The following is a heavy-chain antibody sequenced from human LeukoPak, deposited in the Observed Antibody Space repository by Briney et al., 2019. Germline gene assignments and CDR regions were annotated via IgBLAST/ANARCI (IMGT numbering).Heavy chain of an antibody. V-gene: IGHV3-23*01. Sequence: GGSLRLSCVASGFSINTYAMSWVRQTPRKGLEWVSSIRSRGVTTYYADSVRGRFTISRDNSRNTLYLQMNSLRAEDTAEYYCAKARAGYYDFDYWGQGTPVTVSS. D-gene: IGHD3-22*01. CDR3: AKARAGYYDFDY. CDR2: IRSRGVTT. CDR1: GFSINTYA. J-gene: IGHJ4*02.